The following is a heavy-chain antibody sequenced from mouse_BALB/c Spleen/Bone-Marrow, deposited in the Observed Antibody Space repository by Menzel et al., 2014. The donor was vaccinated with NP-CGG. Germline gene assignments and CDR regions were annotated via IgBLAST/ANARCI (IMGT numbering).Heavy chain of an antibody. V-gene: IGHV1-26*01. CDR2: VNPNKGGT. Sequence: VHVKQSGPDLVKPGASVKISCKASGYSFTGYYMHWVKQSHGKSLEWIGRVNPNKGGTSYNQKFKGKAIITVDKSSSTAYMELRSRTSEDSAVYYCAGVEGLYYGMDYWGQGTSVTVSS. CDR1: GYSFTGYY. J-gene: IGHJ4*01. D-gene: IGHD6-2*01. CDR3: AGVEGLYYGMDY.